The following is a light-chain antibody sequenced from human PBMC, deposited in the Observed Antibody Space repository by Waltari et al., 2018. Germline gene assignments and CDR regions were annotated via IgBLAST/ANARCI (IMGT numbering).Light chain of an antibody. J-gene: IGLJ3*02. V-gene: IGLV2-23*03. CDR1: SSDVGSYNL. CDR3: CSYAGSNTFVV. CDR2: EGN. Sequence: QSALTQPASVSGSPGQSITISCTGTSSDVGSYNLVSWYQQHPGKAPKLMIYEGNKRPSGVSNRFSGSTSGNTASLTISGLQGEDEADYHCCSYAGSNTFVVFGGGTKLTVL.